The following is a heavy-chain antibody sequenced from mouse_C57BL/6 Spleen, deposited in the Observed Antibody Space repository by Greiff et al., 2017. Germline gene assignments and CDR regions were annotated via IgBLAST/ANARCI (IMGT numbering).Heavy chain of an antibody. J-gene: IGHJ2*01. CDR1: GYSFTGYY. CDR2: INPSTGGT. D-gene: IGHD4-1*01. V-gene: IGHV1-42*01. CDR3: ARGPGTFDY. Sequence: EVQLQQSGPELVKPGASVKISCKASGYSFTGYYMNWVKQSPEKSLEWIGEINPSTGGTTYNQKFKAKATLTVDKSSSTAYMQLKSLTSEDSAVYYCARGPGTFDYWGQGTTLTVSS.